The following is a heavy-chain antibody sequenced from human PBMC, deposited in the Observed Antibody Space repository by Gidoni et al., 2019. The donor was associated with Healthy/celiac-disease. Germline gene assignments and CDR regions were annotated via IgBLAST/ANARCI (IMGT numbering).Heavy chain of an antibody. D-gene: IGHD3-22*01. CDR1: GASFSSYY. CDR2: IYYSGST. J-gene: IGHJ4*02. CDR3: ARSKEYYYDSSGYYY. Sequence: QVQLQESGPGLVKPSETLSLTCIVSGASFSSYYWSWIRQPPGKGLEWLGYIYYSGSTNYNPSLKSRVTISVDTSKNQFSLKLSSVTAADTAVYYCARSKEYYYDSSGYYYWGQGTLVTVSS. V-gene: IGHV4-59*01.